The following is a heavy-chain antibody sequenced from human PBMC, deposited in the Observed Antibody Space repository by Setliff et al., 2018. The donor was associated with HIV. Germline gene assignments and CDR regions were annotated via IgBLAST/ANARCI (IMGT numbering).Heavy chain of an antibody. V-gene: IGHV3-74*03. CDR3: AKCGDVTCYSASWYFDY. CDR2: INNDGRKT. CDR1: GFTFSTYW. D-gene: IGHD2-21*02. Sequence: GGSLRLSCAASGFTFSTYWMHWVRQAPGKGLVWVSHINNDGRKTTYADSVKGRFTISRDNSKNTLYLQMNSLRAEDTAVYYCAKCGDVTCYSASWYFDYWGQGTLVTVSS. J-gene: IGHJ4*02.